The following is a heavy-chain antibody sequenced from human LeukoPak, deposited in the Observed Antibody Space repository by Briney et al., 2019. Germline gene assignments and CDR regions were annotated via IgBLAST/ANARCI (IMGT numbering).Heavy chain of an antibody. J-gene: IGHJ4*02. D-gene: IGHD3-22*01. CDR3: AKSKFPYDTDGWHGYFDF. CDR2: ISGSSGST. CDR1: GFTFSTYG. V-gene: IGHV3-23*01. Sequence: GGSLRLSCAASGFTFSTYGMHWVRQAPGKGLEWVSSISGSSGSTYYADSVKGRFTISRDNSKNTLSLQMNSLRGDDTAVYYCAKSKFPYDTDGWHGYFDFWGQGTLVTVSS.